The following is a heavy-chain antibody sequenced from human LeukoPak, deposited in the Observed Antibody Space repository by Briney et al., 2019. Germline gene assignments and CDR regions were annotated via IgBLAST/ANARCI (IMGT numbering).Heavy chain of an antibody. V-gene: IGHV4-4*07. J-gene: IGHJ6*03. CDR2: IYTSGST. D-gene: IGHD3-22*01. Sequence: PSETLSLTCTVSGVSISSYYWSWIRQPAGKGLEWIGRIYTSGSTNYNPSLKSRVTISVDTSKNQFSLKLSSVTAADTAVYYCARTGATYYYDSSGYYYTPWDYYYHMDVWGKGTTVTVSS. CDR3: ARTGATYYYDSSGYYYTPWDYYYHMDV. CDR1: GVSISSYY.